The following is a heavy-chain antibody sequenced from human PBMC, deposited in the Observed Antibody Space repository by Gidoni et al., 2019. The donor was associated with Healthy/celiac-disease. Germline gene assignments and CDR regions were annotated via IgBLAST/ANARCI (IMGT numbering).Heavy chain of an antibody. CDR1: GFTFGSYA. J-gene: IGHJ3*02. Sequence: EVQLLESGGGLVQPGGSLRLSCAASGFTFGSYAMRGVRQAPGKGLEWVSAISGSGGSTYYADSVKGRFTISRDNSKNTLYLQMNSLRAEDTAVYYCAKGNSGYDDDAFDIWGQGTMVTVSA. D-gene: IGHD5-12*01. V-gene: IGHV3-23*01. CDR2: ISGSGGST. CDR3: AKGNSGYDDDAFDI.